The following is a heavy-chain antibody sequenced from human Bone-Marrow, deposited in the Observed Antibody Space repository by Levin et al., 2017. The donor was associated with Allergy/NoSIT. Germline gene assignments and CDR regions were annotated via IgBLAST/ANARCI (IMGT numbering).Heavy chain of an antibody. CDR2: INPNNGDT. Sequence: PGGSLRLSCQSSGYTFSAYYMHWVRQAPGQGLEWMGWINPNNGDTNYAQRFQGRVTMTGDTSISTAYMELPRLTSDDTAVYFCARDPIEPHFDFWSGSTYQGLDVWGQGTTVTVSS. D-gene: IGHD3-3*01. J-gene: IGHJ6*02. V-gene: IGHV1-2*02. CDR1: GYTFSAYY. CDR3: ARDPIEPHFDFWSGSTYQGLDV.